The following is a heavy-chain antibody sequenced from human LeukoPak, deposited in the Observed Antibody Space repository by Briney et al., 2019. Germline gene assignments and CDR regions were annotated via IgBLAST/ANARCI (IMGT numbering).Heavy chain of an antibody. CDR2: ISVDNGHT. J-gene: IGHJ4*02. CDR3: ARVDCSGDSCFSAGY. CDR1: GYTFSYYG. V-gene: IGHV1-18*01. Sequence: GPVKVSCKASGYTFSYYGVSWVRQAPGQGLEWMGWISVDNGHTKYAQKFQGRVTLTTDISTSTAFMELRSLRSDDTAVYYCARVDCSGDSCFSAGYWGQGTLVTVSS. D-gene: IGHD2-15*01.